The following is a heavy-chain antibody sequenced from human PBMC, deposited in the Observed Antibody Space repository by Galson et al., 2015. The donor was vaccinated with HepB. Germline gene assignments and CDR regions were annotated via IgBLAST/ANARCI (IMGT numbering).Heavy chain of an antibody. CDR3: AREGGYYEFDY. CDR1: GFTFITYW. V-gene: IGHV3-48*01. CDR2: ISTSGSSI. J-gene: IGHJ4*02. Sequence: SLRLSCAASGFTFITYWMHWVRQAPGKGLQWVSYISTSGSSIYYADSVRGRFTISRDNAKNSLYLQMNSLRAEDTAVYYCAREGGYYEFDYWGQGTLVTVSS. D-gene: IGHD1-26*01.